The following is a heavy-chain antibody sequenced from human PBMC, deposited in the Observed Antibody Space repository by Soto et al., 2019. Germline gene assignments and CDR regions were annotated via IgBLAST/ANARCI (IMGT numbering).Heavy chain of an antibody. CDR3: ARDRYGDSDDYCMDV. CDR2: ISGSGGST. CDR1: GFTFSSYA. V-gene: IGHV3-23*01. Sequence: TVGSLRLSCAASGFTFSSYAMSWVRQAPVKGLEWVSAISGSGGSTYYADSVKGRFTISRDNAKNSLYLQMNSLRAEDTAVYYCARDRYGDSDDYCMDVWGKGTTVTVSS. J-gene: IGHJ6*03. D-gene: IGHD4-17*01.